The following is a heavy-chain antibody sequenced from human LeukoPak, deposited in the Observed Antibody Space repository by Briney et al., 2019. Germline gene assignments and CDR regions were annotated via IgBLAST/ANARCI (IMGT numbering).Heavy chain of an antibody. CDR2: MNLKSGYT. CDR1: GYSFTTYD. CDR3: ARVAGSIDY. V-gene: IGHV1-8*03. J-gene: IGHJ4*02. Sequence: ASVKFSCKASGYSFTTYDINWVRHATGQGLEWMGWMNLKSGYTGYAQKFQGRVTITRDTSTSTVYMELSSLRSEDTAVYYCARVAGSIDYWGQGTLVTVSS. D-gene: IGHD1-26*01.